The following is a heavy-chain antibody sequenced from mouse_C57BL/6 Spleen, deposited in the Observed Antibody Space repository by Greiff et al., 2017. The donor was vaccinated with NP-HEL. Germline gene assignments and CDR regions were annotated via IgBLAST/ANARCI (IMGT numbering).Heavy chain of an antibody. Sequence: QVQLQQPGAELVKPGASVKMSCKASGYTFTSYWITWVKQRTGQGLEWIGDIYPGSGSTNYNEKFKSKATLTVDTSSSTACMQLSSLTSEDSAVYYCAREGEDEGLYYAMDYWGQGTSVTVSS. CDR2: IYPGSGST. CDR1: GYTFTSYW. D-gene: IGHD6-2*01. V-gene: IGHV1-55*01. CDR3: AREGEDEGLYYAMDY. J-gene: IGHJ4*01.